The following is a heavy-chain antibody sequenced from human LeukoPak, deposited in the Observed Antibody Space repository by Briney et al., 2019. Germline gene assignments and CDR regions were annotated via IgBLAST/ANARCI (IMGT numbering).Heavy chain of an antibody. D-gene: IGHD3-10*01. V-gene: IGHV3-66*01. CDR2: IYSGGST. CDR1: GFTFSTYA. Sequence: GGSLRLSCAASGFTFSTYAMHWVRQAPGKGLEWVTVIYSGGSTYYADSVKGRFTISRDNSKNTLYLQMNSLRAEDTAVYFCATGERMVRGDGVDYWGQGTLVTVSS. J-gene: IGHJ4*02. CDR3: ATGERMVRGDGVDY.